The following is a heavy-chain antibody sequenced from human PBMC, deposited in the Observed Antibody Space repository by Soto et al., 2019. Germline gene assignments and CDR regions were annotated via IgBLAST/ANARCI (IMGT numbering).Heavy chain of an antibody. J-gene: IGHJ4*02. D-gene: IGHD5-18*01. CDR2: ISSSSSYI. CDR3: ARDRREYSYVRELDY. V-gene: IGHV3-21*01. CDR1: GFTFSSYS. Sequence: GGSLRLSCAASGFTFSSYSMNWVRQAPRKGLEWVSSISSSSSYIYYADSVKGRFTISRDNAKNSLYLQMNSLRAEDTAVYYWARDRREYSYVRELDYWGQGTLVTVSS.